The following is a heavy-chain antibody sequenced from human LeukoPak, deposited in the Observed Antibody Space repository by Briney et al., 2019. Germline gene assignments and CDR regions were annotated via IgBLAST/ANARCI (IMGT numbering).Heavy chain of an antibody. CDR1: GYTFTGYY. Sequence: GASVKVSCKASGYTFTGYYMHWVRQASGQGLEWMGWINPNSGGTNYAQKFQGRVTMTRDTSISTAYMELSRLRSDDTAVYYCARDGATYDSSGYYFDYWGQGTLVTVSS. CDR2: INPNSGGT. V-gene: IGHV1-2*02. D-gene: IGHD3-22*01. CDR3: ARDGATYDSSGYYFDY. J-gene: IGHJ4*02.